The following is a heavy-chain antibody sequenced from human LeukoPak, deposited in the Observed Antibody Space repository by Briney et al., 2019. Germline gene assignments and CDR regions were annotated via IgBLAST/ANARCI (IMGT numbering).Heavy chain of an antibody. D-gene: IGHD2-2*01. Sequence: PSETLSLTCTVFGGSISSSSYYWGWTRQPPGKGLEWIGSIYYSGSTYYNPSLKSRVTISVDTSKNQFSLKLSSVTAADTAVYYCARHAAFAEYQSHLTHFDYWGQGTLVTVSS. CDR1: GGSISSSSYY. CDR2: IYYSGST. J-gene: IGHJ4*02. V-gene: IGHV4-39*01. CDR3: ARHAAFAEYQSHLTHFDY.